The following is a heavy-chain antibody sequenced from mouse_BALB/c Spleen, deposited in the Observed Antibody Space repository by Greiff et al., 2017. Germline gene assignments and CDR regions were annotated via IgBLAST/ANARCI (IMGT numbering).Heavy chain of an antibody. J-gene: IGHJ4*01. D-gene: IGHD3-2*01. CDR3: ARDSSGQMDY. Sequence: QVQLQQSGPELVRPGVSVKISCKGSGYTFTDYAMHWVKQSHAKSLEWIGVISTYYGNTNYNQKFKGKATMTVDKSSSTAYMELARLTSEDSAIYYCARDSSGQMDYWGQGTSGTVSS. CDR2: ISTYYGNT. V-gene: IGHV1-67*01. CDR1: GYTFTDYA.